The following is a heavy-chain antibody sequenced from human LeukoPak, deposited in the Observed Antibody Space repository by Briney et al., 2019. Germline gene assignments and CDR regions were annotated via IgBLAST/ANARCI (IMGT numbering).Heavy chain of an antibody. CDR1: GGSVSSGGYY. D-gene: IGHD1-26*01. CDR3: AREAPSWRWATDY. CDR2: IYYNGNN. Sequence: SETLSLTCTVSGGSVSSGGYYWSWIRQPPGKGLEWIGYIYYNGNNNYNPPLKSRVTISIDTSKNQFSLKLTSVTAADTAVYYCAREAPSWRWATDYWGQGTLVTVSS. V-gene: IGHV4-61*08. J-gene: IGHJ4*02.